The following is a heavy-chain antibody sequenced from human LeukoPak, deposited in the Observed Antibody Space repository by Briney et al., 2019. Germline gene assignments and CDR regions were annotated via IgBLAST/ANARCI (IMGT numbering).Heavy chain of an antibody. J-gene: IGHJ3*02. D-gene: IGHD2-2*01. CDR1: GFTFSTYG. Sequence: PGDSLRLSCAASGFTFSTYGMHWVRQAPGKALEWVAFIRYDGGNKYYADSVKGRFTISRDNSKNTLYLQMNSLRAEDTAVYYCAKDLGIVVVPAALDAFDIWGQGTMVTVSS. CDR3: AKDLGIVVVPAALDAFDI. V-gene: IGHV3-30*02. CDR2: IRYDGGNK.